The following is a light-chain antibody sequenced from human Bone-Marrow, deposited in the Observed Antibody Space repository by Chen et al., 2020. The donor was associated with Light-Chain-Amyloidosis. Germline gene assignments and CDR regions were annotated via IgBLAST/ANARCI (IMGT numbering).Light chain of an antibody. Sequence: NFMLTQPHSVSESPGETVIISCTRRSGSIATNFVQWYQQRPGSSPTTAIYEDDQRPSGVPDRCSGAIDRSSNSASLTSSGLKTEDEAYYYCQSYQGSSQGVFGGGTKLTVL. CDR2: EDD. J-gene: IGLJ3*02. CDR1: SGSIATNF. V-gene: IGLV6-57*01. CDR3: QSYQGSSQGV.